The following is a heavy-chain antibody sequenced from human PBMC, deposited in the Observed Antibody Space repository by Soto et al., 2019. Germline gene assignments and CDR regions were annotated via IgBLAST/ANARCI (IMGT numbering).Heavy chain of an antibody. V-gene: IGHV3-30*18. D-gene: IGHD1-26*01. CDR1: GFTFSSYG. Sequence: QVQLVESGGGVVQPGRSLRLSCAASGFTFSSYGMHWVRQAPGKGLEWVAVISYDGYNKYYANSVKGRFSISRENSKNTVYLQMNSLRAEDTAVYYCAKVGDSGSYYGTYLYSFDYWGQGTLVTVSS. CDR3: AKVGDSGSYYGTYLYSFDY. CDR2: ISYDGYNK. J-gene: IGHJ4*02.